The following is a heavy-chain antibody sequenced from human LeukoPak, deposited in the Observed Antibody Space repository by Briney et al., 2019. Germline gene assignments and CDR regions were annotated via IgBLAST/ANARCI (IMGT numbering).Heavy chain of an antibody. CDR3: SKPGVVPAGNRNRAHNWFDP. CDR1: GGSFSGYY. J-gene: IGHJ5*02. D-gene: IGHD2-2*01. V-gene: IGHV4-34*01. Sequence: SETLSLTCAVYGGSFSGYYWSWIRQPPGKGLEWIGEINHSGSTNYNPSLKSRVTISVDTSKNQFSLKLSSVTAADTAVYYCSKPGVVPAGNRNRAHNWFDPWGQGTLVTVSS. CDR2: INHSGST.